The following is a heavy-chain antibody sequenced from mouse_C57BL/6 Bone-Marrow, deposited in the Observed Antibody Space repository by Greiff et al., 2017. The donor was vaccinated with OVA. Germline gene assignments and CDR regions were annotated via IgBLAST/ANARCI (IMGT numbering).Heavy chain of an antibody. Sequence: EVKLQQSGPELVKPGASVKIPCKASGYTFTDYNMDWVKQSHGKSLEWIGDINPNNGGTIYNQKFKGKATVTVDKSSSTAYMELRSLTSEDTAVYYCARSYYGSSYVWYFDVWGTGTTVTVSS. CDR1: GYTFTDYN. V-gene: IGHV1-18*01. D-gene: IGHD1-1*01. J-gene: IGHJ1*03. CDR3: ARSYYGSSYVWYFDV. CDR2: INPNNGGT.